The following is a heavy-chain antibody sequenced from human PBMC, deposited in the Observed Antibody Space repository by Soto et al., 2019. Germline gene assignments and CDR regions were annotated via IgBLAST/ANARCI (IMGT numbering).Heavy chain of an antibody. J-gene: IGHJ6*02. CDR1: GYTFTGYY. D-gene: IGHD6-13*01. CDR3: ARGIAAAAARGMDV. V-gene: IGHV1-2*04. Sequence: ASVKVSCKASGYTFTGYYMHCVRQAPGQGLEWMGWINPNSGGTNYAQKFQGWVTMTRDTSISTAYMELSRLRSDDTAVYYCARGIAAAAARGMDVWGQGTTVTVSS. CDR2: INPNSGGT.